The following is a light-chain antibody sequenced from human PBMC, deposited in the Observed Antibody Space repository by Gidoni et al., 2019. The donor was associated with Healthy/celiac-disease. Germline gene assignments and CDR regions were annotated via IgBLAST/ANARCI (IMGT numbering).Light chain of an antibody. CDR1: SSDGGGYNY. J-gene: IGLJ2*01. CDR2: DVS. V-gene: IGLV2-11*01. CDR3: CSYAGSYTVV. Sequence: QSALTQPRSVAGSPGRAVTISCTGTSSDGGGYNYVSWYQQHPGTAPNLMIYDVSKRPSGVPDRFSGSKSGNPASLTISGLQAEDEADYYCCSYAGSYTVVFGGGTKLTVL.